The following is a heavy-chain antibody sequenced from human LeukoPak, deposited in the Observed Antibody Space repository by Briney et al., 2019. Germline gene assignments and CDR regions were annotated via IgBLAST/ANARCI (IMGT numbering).Heavy chain of an antibody. CDR3: AKAGDYVWGRNNWFDP. V-gene: IGHV3-21*01. J-gene: IGHJ5*02. CDR1: GFTFSSYE. CDR2: ISSGSSYM. Sequence: GGSLRLSCAASGFTFSSYEMNWVRQPPGKGLEWVSSISSGSSYMFYADSVKGRFTISRDNAKNSLYLQMNSLRADDTAVYYCAKAGDYVWGRNNWFDPWGQGTLVTVSS. D-gene: IGHD3-16*01.